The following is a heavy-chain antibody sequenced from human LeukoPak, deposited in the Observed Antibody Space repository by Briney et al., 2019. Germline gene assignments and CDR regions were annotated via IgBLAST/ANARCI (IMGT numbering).Heavy chain of an antibody. CDR1: GDSMSSYY. J-gene: IGHJ3*02. CDR3: ARGPGGGSYSDAFDI. V-gene: IGHV4-59*12. D-gene: IGHD1-26*01. Sequence: SETLSLTCTVSGDSMSSYYWSWIRQPPGKGLEWIAYIFYSGSTSYNTSLKSRVAISMNTSRNQLSPKLSSVTAADTAVYYCARGPGGGSYSDAFDIWGQGTMVTVSS. CDR2: IFYSGST.